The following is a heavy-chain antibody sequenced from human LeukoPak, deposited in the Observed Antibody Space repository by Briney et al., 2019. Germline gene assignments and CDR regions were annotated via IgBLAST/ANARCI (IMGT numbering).Heavy chain of an antibody. CDR2: IYYSGST. J-gene: IGHJ5*02. Sequence: SETLSLTCTVSGGSISSSSYYWGWIRQLPGKGLEWIGSIYYSGSTYYNPSLKSRVTISVDTSKNQFSLKLSSVTAADTAVYYCARHKGGSYPNWFDPWGQGTLVTVSS. CDR3: ARHKGGSYPNWFDP. D-gene: IGHD1-26*01. V-gene: IGHV4-39*01. CDR1: GGSISSSSYY.